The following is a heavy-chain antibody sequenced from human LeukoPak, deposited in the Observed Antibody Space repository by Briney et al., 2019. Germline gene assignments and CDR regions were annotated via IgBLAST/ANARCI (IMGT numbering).Heavy chain of an antibody. CDR2: IRSSSSPI. CDR1: GFTFSSYS. CDR3: TRDPEALDY. Sequence: GGSLRLSCVASGFTFSSYSMNWVRQAPGKGLEWVSYIRSSSSPIYYADSVRGRFTISRDNAKNSLYLQMNSLRAENTAVYYCTRDPEALDYWGQGTLVIVSS. V-gene: IGHV3-48*01. J-gene: IGHJ4*02.